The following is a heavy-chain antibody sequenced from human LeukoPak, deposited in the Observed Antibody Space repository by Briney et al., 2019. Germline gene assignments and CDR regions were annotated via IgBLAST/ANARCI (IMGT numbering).Heavy chain of an antibody. Sequence: SETLSLTXTVSGGSISSYYWSWIRQTPGKGLEWIGYIYYSGSTNYNPSLKSRVTISVDTSKNQFSLKLSSVTAADTAVYYCARAAVFDYWGQGTLVTVSS. J-gene: IGHJ4*02. D-gene: IGHD6-13*01. V-gene: IGHV4-59*01. CDR1: GGSISSYY. CDR2: IYYSGST. CDR3: ARAAVFDY.